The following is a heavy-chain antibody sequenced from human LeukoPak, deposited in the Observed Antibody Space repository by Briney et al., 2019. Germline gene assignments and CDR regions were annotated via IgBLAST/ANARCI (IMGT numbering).Heavy chain of an antibody. V-gene: IGHV3-53*01. CDR1: GFTVSSNY. J-gene: IGHJ4*02. Sequence: PGGSLRLSCAASGFTVSSNYMSWLRQDPGKGLEWVSVIYSGGSTYYADSVKGRFTISRDNSKNTLYLQMNSLRAEDTAVYYCARYRYGSGSFWDYWGQGTLVTVSS. CDR3: ARYRYGSGSFWDY. D-gene: IGHD3-10*01. CDR2: IYSGGST.